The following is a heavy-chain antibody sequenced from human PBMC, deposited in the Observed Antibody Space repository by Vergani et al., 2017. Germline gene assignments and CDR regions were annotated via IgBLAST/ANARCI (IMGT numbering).Heavy chain of an antibody. Sequence: EVQLVESGGGLVKPGGSLRLSCAASGFTFSSYSMNWVRQAPGKGLEWVSSISSSSSYIYYADSVKGRFTISRDNAKNSLYLQMNSLRAEDTAVYYCARVGVMVRGVIKKPYYYYYGMDVWGQGTTVTVSS. J-gene: IGHJ6*02. D-gene: IGHD3-10*01. CDR2: ISSSSSYI. CDR3: ARVGVMVRGVIKKPYYYYYGMDV. V-gene: IGHV3-21*01. CDR1: GFTFSSYS.